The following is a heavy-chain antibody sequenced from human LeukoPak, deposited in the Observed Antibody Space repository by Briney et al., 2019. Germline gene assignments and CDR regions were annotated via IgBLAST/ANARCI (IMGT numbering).Heavy chain of an antibody. CDR2: ISSSDNII. J-gene: IGHJ4*02. CDR1: GFTFSDYY. V-gene: IGHV3-11*04. CDR3: ARDIHIMAAAGRFDY. Sequence: GGSLRLSCAASGFTFSDYYMSWIRQAPGKGLEWVSYISSSDNIIYYADSVKGRFTISRDNAKNSLYLQMNSLRVEDTAVYYCARDIHIMAAAGRFDYWGQGTLVTVSS. D-gene: IGHD6-13*01.